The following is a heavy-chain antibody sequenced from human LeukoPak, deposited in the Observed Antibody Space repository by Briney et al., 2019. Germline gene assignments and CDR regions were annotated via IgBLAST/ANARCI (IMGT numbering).Heavy chain of an antibody. D-gene: IGHD5-18*01. CDR2: TYYRSKWYN. CDR3: ARAGYSYGQYYFDY. J-gene: IGHJ4*02. Sequence: SQTLSLTCAISGDSVSSNSAAWNWIRQSPSRGLEWLGRTYYRSKWYNDYAVSVKSRITINPDTSKNQFSLKLSSVTAADTAVYYCARAGYSYGQYYFDYWGQGTLVTVSS. V-gene: IGHV6-1*01. CDR1: GDSVSSNSAA.